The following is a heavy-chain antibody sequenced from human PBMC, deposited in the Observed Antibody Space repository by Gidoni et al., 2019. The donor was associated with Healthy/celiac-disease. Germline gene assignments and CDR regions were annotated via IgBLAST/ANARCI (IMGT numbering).Heavy chain of an antibody. J-gene: IGHJ5*02. V-gene: IGHV3-49*04. D-gene: IGHD1-26*01. CDR3: NRGIVGATTWFDP. CDR2: IRSKAYGGTT. CDR1: GFTFGDYA. Sequence: EVQLVESGGGLVQPGRSLRLSCTASGFTFGDYAMSWVRQAPGKGLEWVGFIRSKAYGGTTEYAASVKGRFTISRDDSKSSAYLQMNSLKTEDTAVYYCNRGIVGATTWFDPWGQGTLVTVSS.